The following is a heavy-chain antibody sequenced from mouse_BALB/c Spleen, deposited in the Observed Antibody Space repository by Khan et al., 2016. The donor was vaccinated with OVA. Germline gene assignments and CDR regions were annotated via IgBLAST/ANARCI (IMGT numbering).Heavy chain of an antibody. Sequence: EVKLLESGPGLVKPSQSLSLTCTVTGYSITSDYGWNWIRQFPGNKLEWMGYISYSGSTNYNPFLKSRISITRDTSKNQFFLQLNSVTTEDTATYYCARTARIKYWGQGTTLTVSS. J-gene: IGHJ2*01. CDR3: ARTARIKY. D-gene: IGHD1-2*01. CDR2: ISYSGST. V-gene: IGHV3-2*02. CDR1: GYSITSDYG.